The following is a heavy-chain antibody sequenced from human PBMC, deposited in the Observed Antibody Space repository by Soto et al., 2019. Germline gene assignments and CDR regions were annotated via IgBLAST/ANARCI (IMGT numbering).Heavy chain of an antibody. D-gene: IGHD3-16*01. CDR2: IDPSGNRI. CDR1: GFTFSNSA. CDR3: AKGRGGRGNEIDH. J-gene: IGHJ4*02. V-gene: IGHV3-23*05. Sequence: EVQLLESGGGLVQPGGSLRLSCTASGFTFSNSAMSWVRQAPGKGLEWVSSIDPSGNRIYQGDVAKGRFTISRDNSKNTLFMRMNSLRVDATAIYYCAKGRGGRGNEIDHWGQGTLVTASS.